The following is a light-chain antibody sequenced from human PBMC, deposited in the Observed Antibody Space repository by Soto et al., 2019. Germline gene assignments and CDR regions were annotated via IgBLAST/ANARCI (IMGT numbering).Light chain of an antibody. CDR3: SSFKGTNSFV. CDR1: SSDVGFYNY. V-gene: IGLV2-8*01. Sequence: QSALTQPASVSGSPGQSIAISCTGSSSDVGFYNYISWYQQHPGKVPKLIIYEVTNRPSGVPDRIFASKSGNTASLTVSGLQADDEANYYCSSFKGTNSFVFGTGTKVTVL. J-gene: IGLJ1*01. CDR2: EVT.